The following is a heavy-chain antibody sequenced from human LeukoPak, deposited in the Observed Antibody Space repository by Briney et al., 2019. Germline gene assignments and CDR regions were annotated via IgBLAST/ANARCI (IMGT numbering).Heavy chain of an antibody. D-gene: IGHD3-10*01. J-gene: IGHJ4*02. CDR3: ARGLGSGTYYAPLGY. CDR1: GFTFSSYA. CDR2: ISYDGSNE. V-gene: IGHV3-30-3*01. Sequence: GGSLRLSCAASGFTFSSYAMHWVCQAPGKGLEWLTIISYDGSNEYYADSVKGRFTISRDNSKNTLYLQMNSLRAEDTAVYYCARGLGSGTYYAPLGYWGQGTLVTVSS.